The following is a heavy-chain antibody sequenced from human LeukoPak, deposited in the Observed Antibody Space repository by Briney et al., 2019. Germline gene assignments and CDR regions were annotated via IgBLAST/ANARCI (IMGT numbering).Heavy chain of an antibody. CDR2: INAGNGNT. Sequence: ASVKVSCKASGYTFTSYAMHWVRQAPGQRLEWMGWINAGNGNTKYSQKFQGRVTITRDTSASTAYMELSSLRSEDTAVYYCARDRLAAAAPFDPWGQGTLVTVSS. CDR3: ARDRLAAAAPFDP. V-gene: IGHV1-3*01. CDR1: GYTFTSYA. D-gene: IGHD6-13*01. J-gene: IGHJ5*02.